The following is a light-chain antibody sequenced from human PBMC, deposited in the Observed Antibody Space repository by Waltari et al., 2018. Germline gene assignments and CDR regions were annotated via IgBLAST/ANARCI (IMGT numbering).Light chain of an antibody. Sequence: DIQMTQSPSSLSASVGDTVTITCRASQDISSYLAWYQQKLGKAPKPLIYYTSDLESGVPSRFSGSGSGTEFTLIISSLQPEDFATYYCQQYNVAPLTFGGGTKVEIK. CDR3: QQYNVAPLT. J-gene: IGKJ4*01. CDR2: YTS. V-gene: IGKV1-16*01. CDR1: QDISSY.